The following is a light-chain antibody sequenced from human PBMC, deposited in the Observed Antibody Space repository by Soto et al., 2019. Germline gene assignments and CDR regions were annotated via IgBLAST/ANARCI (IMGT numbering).Light chain of an antibody. V-gene: IGKV3-15*01. Sequence: ATFAVHTREKATSPCRASQSFSNNLDWFQQKPGKVPKLLIYGASNRATGVSARFSASRSGTDFTLTISNLLPEDFALYYCHQSHSSPRTFGQGTKVDIK. CDR2: GAS. CDR3: HQSHSSPRT. CDR1: QSFSNN. J-gene: IGKJ1*01.